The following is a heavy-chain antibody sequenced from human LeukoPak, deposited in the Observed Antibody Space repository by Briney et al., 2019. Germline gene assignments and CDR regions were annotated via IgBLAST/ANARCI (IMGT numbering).Heavy chain of an antibody. Sequence: GGSVRLSCATSGFTFTNYAMNWVRQAPGKGLEWVSAVTGPGDTTYYADSVKGRFFMSREDSKTTVYLQMNSLRAEDTAIYYCAKAAEIDLWGQGTLVTVSS. D-gene: IGHD6-25*01. V-gene: IGHV3-23*01. CDR1: GFTFTNYA. CDR3: AKAAEIDL. CDR2: VTGPGDTT. J-gene: IGHJ4*01.